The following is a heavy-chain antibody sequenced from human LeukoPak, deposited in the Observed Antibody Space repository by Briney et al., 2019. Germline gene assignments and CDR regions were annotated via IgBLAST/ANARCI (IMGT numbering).Heavy chain of an antibody. CDR1: GAPISNSNW. D-gene: IGHD3-10*01. V-gene: IGHV4-4*02. CDR2: IFHSGST. J-gene: IGHJ4*02. CDR3: ASQFGEGLYDY. Sequence: SGTLSLTCAVSGAPISNSNWWSWARQPPGKGLEWIGEIFHSGSTNYNPSLKSRVSISVDKSKNRFSLRLSSVTAADTAVYYCASQFGEGLYDYWGQGTLVTVSS.